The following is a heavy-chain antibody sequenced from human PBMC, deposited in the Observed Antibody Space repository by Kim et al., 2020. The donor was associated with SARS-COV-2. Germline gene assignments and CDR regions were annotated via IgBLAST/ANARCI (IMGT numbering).Heavy chain of an antibody. J-gene: IGHJ4*02. V-gene: IGHV3-23*01. D-gene: IGHD3-22*01. CDR3: AKGQTISSGYYYGFDY. Sequence: SVQGGCTISRDNSKNTLYLQMNSLRAEDTVIYYCAKGQTISSGYYYGFDYWGQGTLVTVSS.